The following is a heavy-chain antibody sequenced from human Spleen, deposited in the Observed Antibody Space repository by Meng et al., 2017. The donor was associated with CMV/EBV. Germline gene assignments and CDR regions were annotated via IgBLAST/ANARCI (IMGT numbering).Heavy chain of an antibody. Sequence: ASVKVSCKASGYTFSDSGISWVRLAPGQGLEWMGWISPYKGNTNYAQKLQGRVTMTTDTSTSTAYMELRSLRSDDTAVYYCARGYRWDNWFDPWGQGTLVTVSS. J-gene: IGHJ5*02. D-gene: IGHD4-23*01. CDR3: ARGYRWDNWFDP. CDR2: ISPYKGNT. CDR1: GYTFSDSG. V-gene: IGHV1-18*01.